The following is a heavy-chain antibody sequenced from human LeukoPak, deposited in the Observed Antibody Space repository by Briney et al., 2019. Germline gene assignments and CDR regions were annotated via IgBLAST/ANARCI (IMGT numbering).Heavy chain of an antibody. J-gene: IGHJ4*02. CDR3: ARGRRSRGAYGRVNFDY. V-gene: IGHV4-34*01. CDR1: GGSFSGYY. Sequence: SETLSLTCAVYGGSFSGYYWSWIRQPPGKGLEWIGEINHSGSTNYNPSLKSRVTISVDTSKNQFSLKLSSVTAADTAVYYCARGRRSRGAYGRVNFDYWGQGTLVTVSS. CDR2: INHSGST. D-gene: IGHD3-10*01.